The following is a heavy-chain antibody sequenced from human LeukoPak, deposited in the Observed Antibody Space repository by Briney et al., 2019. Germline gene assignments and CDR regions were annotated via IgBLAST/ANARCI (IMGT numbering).Heavy chain of an antibody. CDR3: ARGHSVDSNPDY. V-gene: IGHV1-69*04. J-gene: IGHJ4*02. D-gene: IGHD3-22*01. CDR2: IIPILGIP. CDR1: GGTFSSYA. Sequence: ASVKVSCKASGGTFSSYAISWVRQAPGQGLEWMGRIIPILGIPKYAQKFQGRVTITADKSTSTAYMELSSLRSKDTAVYYCARGHSVDSNPDYWGQGTLVTVSS.